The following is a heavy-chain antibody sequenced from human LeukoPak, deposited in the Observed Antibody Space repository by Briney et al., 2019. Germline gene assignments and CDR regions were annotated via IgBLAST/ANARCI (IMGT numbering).Heavy chain of an antibody. CDR2: IYYSGNT. CDR1: GGSISSGGYY. Sequence: SETLSLTCSVSGGSISSGGYYWSWIRQHPGKGLERIGYIYYSGNTYYNPSLKSRITISVDTSKNQFSLNLTSVTSADTAVYYCARCPGWFDPWGQGTLVTVSS. CDR3: ARCPGWFDP. J-gene: IGHJ5*02. V-gene: IGHV4-31*03.